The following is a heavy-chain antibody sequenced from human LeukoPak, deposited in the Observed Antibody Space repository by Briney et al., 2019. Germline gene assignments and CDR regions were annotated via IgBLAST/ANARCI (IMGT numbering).Heavy chain of an antibody. V-gene: IGHV3-23*01. Sequence: GGSLRLSCVASGFTFSNYGMSWVRQAPGKGLEWVSVISANGDTTYYADSEKGRFTISRDNSRNTLYLQMNSLRAEDTAVYYCAKTNWWSVFDYWGQGTLVTVSS. J-gene: IGHJ4*02. CDR2: ISANGDTT. CDR1: GFTFSNYG. CDR3: AKTNWWSVFDY. D-gene: IGHD2-15*01.